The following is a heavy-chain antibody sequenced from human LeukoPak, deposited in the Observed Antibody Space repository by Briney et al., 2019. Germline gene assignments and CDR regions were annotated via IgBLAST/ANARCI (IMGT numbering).Heavy chain of an antibody. Sequence: GGSLRLSCAVSGITLSNYGMTWVRQAPGKGLEWVAGISDTGGRTNYADSVKGRFTTSRDNPKDTLYLQMNSLRAEDTAVYFCAKRGVVIRVILVGFHKEAYYFDSWGQGALVTVSS. V-gene: IGHV3-23*01. CDR2: ISDTGGRT. J-gene: IGHJ4*02. CDR3: AKRGVVIRVILVGFHKEAYYFDS. D-gene: IGHD3-22*01. CDR1: GITLSNYG.